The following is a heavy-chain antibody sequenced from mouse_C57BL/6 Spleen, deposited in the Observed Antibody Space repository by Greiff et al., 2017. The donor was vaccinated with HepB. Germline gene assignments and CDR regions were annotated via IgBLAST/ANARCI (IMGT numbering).Heavy chain of an antibody. CDR1: GFTFSNYW. D-gene: IGHD1-1*01. CDR2: IRLKSDNYAT. CDR3: TGGATVVAFDY. J-gene: IGHJ2*01. V-gene: IGHV6-3*01. Sequence: DVQLQESGGGLVQPGGSMKLSCVASGFTFSNYWMNWVRQSPEKGLEWVAQIRLKSDNYATHYAESVKGRFTISRDDSKSSVYLQMNNLRAEDTGIYYCTGGATVVAFDYWGQGTTLTVSS.